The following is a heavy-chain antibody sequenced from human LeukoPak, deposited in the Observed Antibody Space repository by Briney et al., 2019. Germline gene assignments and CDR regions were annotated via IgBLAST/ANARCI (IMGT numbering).Heavy chain of an antibody. CDR2: ISGSGGST. CDR1: GFTFDDYA. CDR3: ASGRDYYDFWSGYPSQYFQH. J-gene: IGHJ1*01. Sequence: PGGSLRLSCAASGFTFDDYAMSWVRQAPGKGLEWVSAISGSGGSTYYADSVKGRFTISRDNSKNTLYLQMGSLRAEDMAVYYCASGRDYYDFWSGYPSQYFQHWGQGTLVTVSS. D-gene: IGHD3-3*01. V-gene: IGHV3-23*01.